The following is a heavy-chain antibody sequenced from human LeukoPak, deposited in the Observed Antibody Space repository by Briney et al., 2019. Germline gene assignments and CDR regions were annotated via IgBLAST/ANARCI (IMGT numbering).Heavy chain of an antibody. CDR3: ARGLDYMDV. CDR2: IYQTGSA. D-gene: IGHD3-9*01. CDR1: GGSITGISYY. Sequence: ETLSLTCTVSGGSITGISYYWDWLRQPPGKELEWIGRIYQTGSADYNPSLKSRVTISVDTTNNQFSLRLSSVTAADTAVYYCARGLDYMDVWGKGITVSVSS. J-gene: IGHJ6*03. V-gene: IGHV4-39*02.